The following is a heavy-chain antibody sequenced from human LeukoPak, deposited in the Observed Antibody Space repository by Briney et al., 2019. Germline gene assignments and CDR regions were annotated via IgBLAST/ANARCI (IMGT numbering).Heavy chain of an antibody. Sequence: PSETLSLTCAVYGGSFSGYYWSWIRQPPGKGLEWVGEINHSGSTNYNPSLKSRVTISVDTSKNQFSLKLSSVTAADTAVYYCAKALALYSSGPYCYFWRDVWGQGTTLTVS. CDR3: AKALALYSSGPYCYFWRDV. J-gene: IGHJ6*02. CDR1: GGSFSGYY. CDR2: INHSGST. D-gene: IGHD6-19*01. V-gene: IGHV4-34*01.